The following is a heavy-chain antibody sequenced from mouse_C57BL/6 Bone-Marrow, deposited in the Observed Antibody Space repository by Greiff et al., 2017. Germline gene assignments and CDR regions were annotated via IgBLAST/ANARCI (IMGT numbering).Heavy chain of an antibody. V-gene: IGHV1-64*01. J-gene: IGHJ2*01. CDR1: GYTFTNYW. D-gene: IGHD2-4*01. CDR2: IHPNSGST. CDR3: ARRIYYDYDGY. Sequence: VQLKQPGAELVKPGASVKLSCKASGYTFTNYWMHWVKQSPGQGLEWIGMIHPNSGSTNYNEKFKSKATLTVDKSDSTAYMQLSSLTSEDSAFYYCARRIYYDYDGYWGQGTTVTVSS.